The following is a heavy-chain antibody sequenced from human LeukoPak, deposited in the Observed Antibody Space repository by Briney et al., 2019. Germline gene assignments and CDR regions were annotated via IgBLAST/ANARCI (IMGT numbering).Heavy chain of an antibody. CDR1: GFTFSGSA. V-gene: IGHV3-73*01. CDR3: TRQWATMADAFDI. Sequence: GGSLRLSCAASGFTFSGSAMHWVRQASGKGLEWVGRIRSKANSYATAYAASVKGRFTISRDDSKNTAYLQMNSLKTEDTAVYYCTRQWATMADAFDIWGQGTMVTVSS. J-gene: IGHJ3*02. CDR2: IRSKANSYAT. D-gene: IGHD3-10*01.